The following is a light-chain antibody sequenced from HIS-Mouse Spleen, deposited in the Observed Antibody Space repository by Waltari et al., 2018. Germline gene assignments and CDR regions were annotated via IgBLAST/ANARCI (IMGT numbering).Light chain of an antibody. V-gene: IGLV3-10*01. Sequence: SYELPQPPSVSVSPGQTARITCSGYELPKQYAYWYQQKSGQAPVLVIYADSKRPSGIPERFSGSSSGTMATLTISGAQVEDEADYYCYSTDSSGNHRVFGGGTKLTVL. CDR2: ADS. CDR1: ELPKQY. CDR3: YSTDSSGNHRV. J-gene: IGLJ2*01.